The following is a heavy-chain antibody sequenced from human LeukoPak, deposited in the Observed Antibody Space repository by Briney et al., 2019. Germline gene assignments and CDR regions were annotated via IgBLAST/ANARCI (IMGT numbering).Heavy chain of an antibody. J-gene: IGHJ4*02. CDR1: GGSISSYY. Sequence: SETLFLTCTVSGGSISSYYWNWIRQPAGKGLEWIGRIYTSGSTNYNPSLKSRVSMSVDTSKNQFSLKLSSVTAADTAVYYCARGKVVAGTPGQNSWDSWGQGTLVTVSS. CDR3: ARGKVVAGTPGQNSWDS. CDR2: IYTSGST. D-gene: IGHD6-19*01. V-gene: IGHV4-4*07.